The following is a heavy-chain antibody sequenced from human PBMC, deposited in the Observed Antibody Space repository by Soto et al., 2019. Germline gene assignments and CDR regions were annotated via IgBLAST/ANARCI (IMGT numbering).Heavy chain of an antibody. CDR1: GDSFSNYA. Sequence: QVQLVQSGAEVKKPGSSVKVSCRASGDSFSNYAVNWLRQAPGRGLEWMGGLIPVFGTSNYAEKFQRRLTITADESTSTAEIELSSHTSVDTAVYYCARAVRTGFYAMDVWGQGTTVSVSS. CDR2: LIPVFGTS. J-gene: IGHJ6*02. V-gene: IGHV1-69*01. CDR3: ARAVRTGFYAMDV. D-gene: IGHD2-2*01.